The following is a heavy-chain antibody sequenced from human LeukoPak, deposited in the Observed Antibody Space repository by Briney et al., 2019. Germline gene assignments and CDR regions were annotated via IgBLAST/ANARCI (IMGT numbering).Heavy chain of an antibody. V-gene: IGHV4-39*07. D-gene: IGHD6-19*01. Sequence: NPSETLSLTCTVSGGSISSSSYYWGWIRQPPGKGLEWIGEINHSGSTNYNPSLKSRVTISVDTSKNQFSLKLSSVTAADTAVYYCARGRKHVPVAGMIRHAFDIWGQGTMVTVSS. J-gene: IGHJ3*02. CDR1: GGSISSSSYY. CDR2: INHSGST. CDR3: ARGRKHVPVAGMIRHAFDI.